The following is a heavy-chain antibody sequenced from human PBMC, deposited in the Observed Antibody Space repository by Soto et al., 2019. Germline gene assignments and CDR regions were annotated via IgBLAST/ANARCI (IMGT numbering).Heavy chain of an antibody. CDR1: GYTFTYRY. CDR3: ASSGIAVAGNDAFDI. Sequence: SVKVSCKASGYTFTYRYLHWVRQAPGQALEWMGWITPFNGNTNYAQKFQDRVTITRDRSMSTAYMELSSLRSEDTAMYYCASSGIAVAGNDAFDIWGQGTMVTVSS. V-gene: IGHV1-45*02. D-gene: IGHD6-19*01. CDR2: ITPFNGNT. J-gene: IGHJ3*02.